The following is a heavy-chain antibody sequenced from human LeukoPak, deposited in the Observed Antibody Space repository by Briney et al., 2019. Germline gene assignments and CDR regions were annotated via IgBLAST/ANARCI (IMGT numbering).Heavy chain of an antibody. Sequence: PGGSLRLSCAVSGLTFRLLDMPWASQARGKGWEWVSAIPAGGGRKFYADSVRGRYIIHRDNSKSTLLLQMNSLRAEDTAMYYCTKVEDTVPTPADAFDFCGQGTMVTVSS. D-gene: IGHD5-18*01. V-gene: IGHV3-23*01. CDR2: IPAGGGRK. CDR1: GLTFRLLD. CDR3: TKVEDTVPTPADAFDF. J-gene: IGHJ3*01.